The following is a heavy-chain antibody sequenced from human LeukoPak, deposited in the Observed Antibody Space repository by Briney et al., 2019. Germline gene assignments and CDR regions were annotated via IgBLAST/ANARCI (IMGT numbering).Heavy chain of an antibody. CDR3: ATGLSWFEYFDY. CDR1: GYTLTELS. V-gene: IGHV1-24*01. Sequence: VASVKVSCKVSGYTLTELSMHWVRQAPGKGLEWMGGFDPEDGETIYAQKFQGRVTMTEDTSTDTAYMELSSLRSEDTAVYYCATGLSWFEYFDYWGQGTLVTVSS. CDR2: FDPEDGET. J-gene: IGHJ4*02. D-gene: IGHD3-10*01.